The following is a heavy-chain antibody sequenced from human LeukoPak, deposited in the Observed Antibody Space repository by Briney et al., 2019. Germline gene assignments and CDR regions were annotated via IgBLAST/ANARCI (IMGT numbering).Heavy chain of an antibody. J-gene: IGHJ4*02. CDR1: GGSISSGSYY. D-gene: IGHD6-19*01. V-gene: IGHV4-61*02. CDR3: ARGRIYSSGCFDY. Sequence: SQTLSLTCTVSGGSISSGSYYWSWIRQPAGKGLEWIGRIYTTGSTDYNPSLKSRVTISVDTSKNQFSLKLSSVTAADTAVYYCARGRIYSSGCFDYWGQGTLVTVSS. CDR2: IYTTGST.